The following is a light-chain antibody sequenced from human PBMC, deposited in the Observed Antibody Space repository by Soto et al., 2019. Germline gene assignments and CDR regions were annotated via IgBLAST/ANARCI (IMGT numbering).Light chain of an antibody. CDR1: QTISTY. CDR3: QQSSDIPYT. V-gene: IGKV1-39*01. J-gene: IGKJ2*01. CDR2: AAS. Sequence: DIQMTQSPSSLSASVGDRVTITCRASQTISTYLNWYQQNPGKAPKLLIYAASSLQSGVPSRFSGTGSGTDFTLTISSLQPEDFATYYCQQSSDIPYTFGPGTKLEIK.